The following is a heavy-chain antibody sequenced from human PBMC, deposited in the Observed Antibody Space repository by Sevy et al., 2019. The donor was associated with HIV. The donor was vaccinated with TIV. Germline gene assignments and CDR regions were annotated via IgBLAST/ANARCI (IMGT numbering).Heavy chain of an antibody. J-gene: IGHJ5*01. CDR1: GFTFSSYE. D-gene: IGHD3-22*01. Sequence: GGSLRLSCEASGFTFSSYEMNWVRQAPGKGLEWVSYISSSGTTIKYADSVKGRFTISRDNAKNSLYMQMNSLRAEDTACYYLARGYANYDKGFGPLGQGTLGTGSS. CDR3: ARGYANYDKGFGP. V-gene: IGHV3-48*03. CDR2: ISSSGTTI.